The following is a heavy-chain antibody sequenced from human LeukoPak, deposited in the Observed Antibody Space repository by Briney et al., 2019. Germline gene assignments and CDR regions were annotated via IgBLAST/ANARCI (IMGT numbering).Heavy chain of an antibody. CDR1: GFTVSSNY. V-gene: IGHV3-53*01. CDR2: IS. J-gene: IGHJ4*02. Sequence: GGSLRLSCAASGFTVSSNYMSWVRQGPGKGLECVSVISNDADSVKGRFTISRDTSKNTVSLQMNRLRAEDTAVYYCAGDKTTGGWYEFDYWGQGTLVTVSS. D-gene: IGHD6-19*01. CDR3: AGDKTTGGWYEFDY.